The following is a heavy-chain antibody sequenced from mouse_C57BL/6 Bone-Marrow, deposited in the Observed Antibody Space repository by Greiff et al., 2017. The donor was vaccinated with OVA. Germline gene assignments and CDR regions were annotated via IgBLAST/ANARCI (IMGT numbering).Heavy chain of an antibody. D-gene: IGHD4-1*02. Sequence: EVKVVESGGGLVQPKGSLKLSCAASGFSFNTYAMNWVRQAPGKGLEWVARIRSKSNNYATYYADSVKDRFTISRDDSESMLYLQMNNLKTEDTAMYYCVRGGQLGRYFDYWGQGTTLTVSS. CDR3: VRGGQLGRYFDY. CDR1: GFSFNTYA. CDR2: IRSKSNNYAT. J-gene: IGHJ2*01. V-gene: IGHV10-1*01.